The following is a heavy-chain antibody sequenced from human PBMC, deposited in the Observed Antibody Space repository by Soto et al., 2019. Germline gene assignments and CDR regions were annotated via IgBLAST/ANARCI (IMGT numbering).Heavy chain of an antibody. D-gene: IGHD3-16*01. V-gene: IGHV1-69*01. J-gene: IGHJ4*02. CDR3: ARGRGYDCTDYYYAY. CDR1: GGPFSRHA. CDR2: LIPGFGTA. Sequence: QVQLVQSGAEVSKPGSSVKVSCKASGGPFSRHAISWVRQAPGQGPEWMGGLIPGFGTANHAQKFQSRVTIIADESTSTVYLELCSLRSEDTAIYYCARGRGYDCTDYYYAYWGQGTLVIVSS.